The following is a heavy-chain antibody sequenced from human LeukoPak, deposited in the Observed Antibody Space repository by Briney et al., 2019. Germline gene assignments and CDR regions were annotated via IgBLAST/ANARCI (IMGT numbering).Heavy chain of an antibody. CDR2: TYYRSKWYN. J-gene: IGHJ3*02. CDR1: GDSVSSNSAT. Sequence: SQTLSLTCAISGDSVSSNSATWNWIRQSPSRGLEWLGRTYYRSKWYNDYAVSVKSRITMNPDTSNNQFSLQLNSVTPEDTAVYYCARVRTPFTRTDAFDIWGQGTMVTVSS. V-gene: IGHV6-1*01. CDR3: ARVRTPFTRTDAFDI. D-gene: IGHD3-10*01.